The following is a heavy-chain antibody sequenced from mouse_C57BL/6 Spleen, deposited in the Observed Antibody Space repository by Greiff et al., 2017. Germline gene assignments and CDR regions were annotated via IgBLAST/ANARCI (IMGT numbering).Heavy chain of an antibody. Sequence: EAHLVESGGGLVKPGGSLKLSCAASGFTFSSYAMSWVRQTPEKRLEWVATISDGGSYTYYPDNVKGRFTLARDNAKNNMYLQMSHLKSEDTAMYYCARDIYYYEFAYWGQGTLVTVSA. J-gene: IGHJ3*01. V-gene: IGHV5-4*01. CDR3: ARDIYYYEFAY. D-gene: IGHD1-1*01. CDR2: ISDGGSYT. CDR1: GFTFSSYA.